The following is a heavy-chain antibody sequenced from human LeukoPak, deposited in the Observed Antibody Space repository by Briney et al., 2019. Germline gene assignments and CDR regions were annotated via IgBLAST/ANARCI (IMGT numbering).Heavy chain of an antibody. D-gene: IGHD3-22*01. V-gene: IGHV4-34*01. J-gene: IGHJ5*02. CDR3: ARKTMIVVVNWFDP. CDR1: GGSFSGYY. CDR2: INHSGST. Sequence: SETLSLNCAVYGGSFSGYYWSWLRQPPGKGLEWIGEINHSGSTNYNPSLKSRVTISVDTSKNQFSLKLSSVTAADTAVYYCARKTMIVVVNWFDPWGQGTLVTVSS.